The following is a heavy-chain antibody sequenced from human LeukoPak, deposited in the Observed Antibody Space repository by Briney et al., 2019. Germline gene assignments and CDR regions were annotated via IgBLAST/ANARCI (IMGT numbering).Heavy chain of an antibody. J-gene: IGHJ4*02. D-gene: IGHD3-3*01. CDR1: GCSFTSYW. V-gene: IGHV5-51*01. CDR3: ARQIFTNSIHYYFDY. Sequence: GEPLKISCKGSGCSFTSYWIGWVRQIPGKGLEWMGSIYPGDSDTRYSPSFQGQVTISADKSIRTAYLQWSSLKASDTAMYYCARQIFTNSIHYYFDYWGQGTLVTVSS. CDR2: IYPGDSDT.